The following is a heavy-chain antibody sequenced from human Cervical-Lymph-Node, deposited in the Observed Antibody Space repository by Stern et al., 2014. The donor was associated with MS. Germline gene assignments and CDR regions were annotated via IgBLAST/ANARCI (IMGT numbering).Heavy chain of an antibody. V-gene: IGHV3-48*02. D-gene: IGHD5-24*01. CDR3: ARGYLHNSFDL. CDR1: GFVFRRYS. Sequence: EVQLVESGGGLVESGGSLRLTCVGSGFVFRRYSMDWVRQAPGKGLEWLSFINSEGDTIYYADSVRGRFTSSRDDDKNSIFLQMTNLRDEDAAVYYCARGYLHNSFDLWGLGTVVTVSS. J-gene: IGHJ3*01. CDR2: INSEGDTI.